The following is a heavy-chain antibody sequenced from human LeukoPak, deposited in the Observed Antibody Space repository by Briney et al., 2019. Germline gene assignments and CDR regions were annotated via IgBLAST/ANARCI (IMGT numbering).Heavy chain of an antibody. Sequence: GASVKVSCKASGYTFTSYGINWVRQATGQGLEWMGWMNPNSGNTGYAQKFQGRVTTTRNTSISTAYMEVSSLRSEDTAVYYCARGLGRGWYYFQHWGQGTLVTVSS. D-gene: IGHD6-19*01. CDR3: ARGLGRGWYYFQH. V-gene: IGHV1-8*01. CDR2: MNPNSGNT. J-gene: IGHJ1*01. CDR1: GYTFTSYG.